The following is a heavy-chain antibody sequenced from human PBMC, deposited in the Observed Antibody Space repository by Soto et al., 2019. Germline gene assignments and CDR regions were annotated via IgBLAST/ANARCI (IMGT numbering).Heavy chain of an antibody. J-gene: IGHJ5*02. CDR3: ARDKVTLSLLYNWFDP. CDR2: ISSSSSYI. D-gene: IGHD2-2*01. V-gene: IGHV3-21*01. CDR1: GFTFSSYS. Sequence: GGSLRLSCAASGFTFSSYSMNWVRQAPGKGLEWVSSISSSSSYIYYADSVKGRFTISRDNAKNSLYLQMNSLRAEDTAVYYCARDKVTLSLLYNWFDPWGQGTLVTVSS.